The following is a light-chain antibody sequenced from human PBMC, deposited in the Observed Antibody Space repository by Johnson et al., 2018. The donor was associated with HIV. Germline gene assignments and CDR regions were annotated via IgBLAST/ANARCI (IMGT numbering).Light chain of an antibody. CDR2: ENN. CDR3: GTWDSSLGAYV. CDR1: SSNIGNNY. J-gene: IGLJ1*01. V-gene: IGLV1-51*02. Sequence: QSVLTQPPSVSAAPGQKVTISCSGSSSNIGNNYVSWYQQLPGTAPKLLIYENNKRPSGIPDRFSGSKSGPSATLGITGLQTGDDADYYCGTWDSSLGAYVFGTGTKITVL.